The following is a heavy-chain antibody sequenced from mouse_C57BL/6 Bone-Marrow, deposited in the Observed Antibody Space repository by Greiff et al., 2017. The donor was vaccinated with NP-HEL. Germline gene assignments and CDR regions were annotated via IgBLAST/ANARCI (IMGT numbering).Heavy chain of an antibody. V-gene: IGHV1-54*01. CDR1: GYAFTNYL. CDR2: INPGSGGT. D-gene: IGHD2-4*01. Sequence: QVQLKQSGAELVRPGTSVKVSCKASGYAFTNYLIEWVKQRPGQGLEWIGVINPGSGGTNYNEKFKGKATLTADKSSRTAYMQLSSLTSEDSAVYFCARGGIYYDYAWFAYWGQGTLVTVSA. CDR3: ARGGIYYDYAWFAY. J-gene: IGHJ3*01.